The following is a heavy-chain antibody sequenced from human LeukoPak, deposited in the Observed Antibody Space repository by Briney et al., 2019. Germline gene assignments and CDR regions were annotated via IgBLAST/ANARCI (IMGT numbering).Heavy chain of an antibody. Sequence: ASVKVSCKASGYTFTGYYMHWVRQAPGQGLEWMGWINPNSGGTNYAQKFQGRVTMTRDTSISTAYMELSRLRSDDTAVYYCASRYYYGSGSYFDYWGQGTLVTVSS. CDR3: ASRYYYGSGSYFDY. CDR2: INPNSGGT. CDR1: GYTFTGYY. J-gene: IGHJ4*02. D-gene: IGHD3-10*01. V-gene: IGHV1-2*02.